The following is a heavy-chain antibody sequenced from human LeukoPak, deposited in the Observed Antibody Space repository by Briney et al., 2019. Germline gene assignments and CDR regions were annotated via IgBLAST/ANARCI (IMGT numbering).Heavy chain of an antibody. D-gene: IGHD2-2*01. Sequence: PGRSLRLSCAASGFTFSSYAMHWVRQAPGKGLEWVAVISYDGSNKYYADSVKGRFTISRDNSKNTLYLQMNSLRAEDTAVYYCARDGVCSSTSCPHRHYYGMDVWGKGTTVTVSS. J-gene: IGHJ6*04. CDR2: ISYDGSNK. V-gene: IGHV3-30*04. CDR1: GFTFSSYA. CDR3: ARDGVCSSTSCPHRHYYGMDV.